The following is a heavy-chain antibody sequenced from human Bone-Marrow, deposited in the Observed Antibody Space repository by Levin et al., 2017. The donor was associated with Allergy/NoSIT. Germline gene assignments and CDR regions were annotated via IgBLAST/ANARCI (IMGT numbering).Heavy chain of an antibody. CDR3: ARGGSYYSRPDAFDI. V-gene: IGHV4-59*01. J-gene: IGHJ3*02. CDR1: GGSISSYY. Sequence: PSQTLSLPCTVSGGSISSYYWSWIRQPPGKGLEWIGYIYYSGSTNYNPSLKSRVTISVDTSKNQFSLKLSSVTAADTAVYYCARGGSYYSRPDAFDIWGQGTMVTVSS. CDR2: IYYSGST. D-gene: IGHD1-26*01.